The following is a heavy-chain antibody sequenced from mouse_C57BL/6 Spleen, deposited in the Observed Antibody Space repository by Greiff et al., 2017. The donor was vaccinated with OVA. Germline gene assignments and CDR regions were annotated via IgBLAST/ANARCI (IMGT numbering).Heavy chain of an antibody. D-gene: IGHD2-5*01. CDR1: GFTFSDYG. Sequence: EVKLMESGGGLVKPGGSLKLSCAASGFTFSDYGMHWVRQAPEKGLEWVAYISSGSSTIYYADTVKGRFTISRDNAKNTLFLQMTSLRSEDTAMYYCARNGAYYSNWYIDVWGTGTTVTVSS. CDR3: ARNGAYYSNWYIDV. J-gene: IGHJ1*03. V-gene: IGHV5-17*01. CDR2: ISSGSSTI.